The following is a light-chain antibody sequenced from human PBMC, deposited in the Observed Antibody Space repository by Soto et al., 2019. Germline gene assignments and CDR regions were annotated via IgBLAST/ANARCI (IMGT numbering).Light chain of an antibody. CDR3: QQYGDSRT. J-gene: IGKJ1*01. V-gene: IGKV3-20*01. Sequence: EFVLTQSPGTLSLSPGESATLSCRASQSVSSNYLAWYQQKPGQAPRLLIYGASSRATGTPDRFSGSGSGTDFTLTISRLDPEDFAVYYCQQYGDSRTFGQGTKVEIK. CDR2: GAS. CDR1: QSVSSNY.